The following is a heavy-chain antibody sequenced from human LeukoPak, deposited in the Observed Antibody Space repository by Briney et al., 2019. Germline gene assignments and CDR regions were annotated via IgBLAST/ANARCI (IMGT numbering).Heavy chain of an antibody. J-gene: IGHJ4*02. CDR2: IKQDGSEK. CDR3: TRYNNDHFDY. CDR1: GFTFSSYW. D-gene: IGHD1-14*01. Sequence: GGSLRLSCAASGFTFSSYWMSWVRQAPGKGLEWVANIKQDGSEKYYVDSVKGRFTISRDNSKNTMSVQMDDLRAEDTAVYYCTRYNNDHFDYWGQGTLVTVSS. V-gene: IGHV3-7*01.